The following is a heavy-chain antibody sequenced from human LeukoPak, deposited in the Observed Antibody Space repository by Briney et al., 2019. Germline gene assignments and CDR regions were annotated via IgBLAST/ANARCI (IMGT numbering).Heavy chain of an antibody. CDR3: ARNRYYYGSGNYGVPNWFDP. CDR2: IYYSGST. Sequence: SETLSLTCTVPGYSISNGYYWGWIRQPPGKGLKWIGSIYYSGSTYYNPSLKSRVTISVDTSKNQFSLKLNSVTAADTAVYYCARNRYYYGSGNYGVPNWFDPWGQGTLVTVSS. V-gene: IGHV4-38-2*02. J-gene: IGHJ5*02. D-gene: IGHD3-10*01. CDR1: GYSISNGYY.